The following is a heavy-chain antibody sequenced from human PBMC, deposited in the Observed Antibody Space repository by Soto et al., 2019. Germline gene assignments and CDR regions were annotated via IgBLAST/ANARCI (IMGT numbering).Heavy chain of an antibody. CDR3: AGSHDYGVPGKNY. Sequence: SETLSLTCTVSGDSITSNSYFWAWIRQPPGKGLEWIGSIYYSGTTYYNPSLKSRVTISVDTSKNQFSPKLSSVTAADTAVYYCAGSHDYGVPGKNYWGQGTLVTVSS. D-gene: IGHD4-17*01. J-gene: IGHJ4*02. CDR2: IYYSGTT. V-gene: IGHV4-39*01. CDR1: GDSITSNSYF.